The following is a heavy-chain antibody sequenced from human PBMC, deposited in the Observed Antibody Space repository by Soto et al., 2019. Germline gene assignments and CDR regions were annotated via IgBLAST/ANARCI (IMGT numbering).Heavy chain of an antibody. CDR1: GFTFSSYA. CDR2: ISGSGGST. D-gene: IGHD6-6*01. J-gene: IGHJ4*02. CDR3: AKDPIAIRIAARRGPFDY. Sequence: EVQLLESGGGLVQPGGSLRLSCAASGFTFSSYAMSWVRQAPGKGLEWVSAISGSGGSTYYADSVKGRFTISRDNSKNALYLKMNSLRAEDTAVYYCAKDPIAIRIAARRGPFDYWCQGTLVTVSS. V-gene: IGHV3-23*01.